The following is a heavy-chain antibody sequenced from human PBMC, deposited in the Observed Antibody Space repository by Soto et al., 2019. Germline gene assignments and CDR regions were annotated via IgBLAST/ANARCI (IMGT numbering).Heavy chain of an antibody. CDR1: GYTFTSNS. V-gene: IGHV1-3*01. CDR3: ARALDYYYGMDV. Sequence: QVQLVQSGAEVKRPGASVKVSCKASGYTFTSNSIHWVRQAPGQRLEWMGWINVGKGTTKYAQNFQGRVSITRDTSASTAYMELGSLRSEDTAVYFCARALDYYYGMDVWGRGTTVNVSS. CDR2: INVGKGTT. J-gene: IGHJ6*02.